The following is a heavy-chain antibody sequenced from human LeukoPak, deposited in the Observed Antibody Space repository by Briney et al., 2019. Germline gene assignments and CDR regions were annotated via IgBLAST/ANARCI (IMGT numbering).Heavy chain of an antibody. J-gene: IGHJ6*02. CDR2: INIRSTGT. CDR1: GFTFSNHA. CDR3: AKLLGNMWPMWGLDV. V-gene: IGHV3-23*01. Sequence: PGMSLRLSCTVSGFTFSNHAMNWVRQSPGKGLEWISGINIRSTGTYYADSVKGRFTISRDDSKNTLYLQMNSLSVEDTAIYYCAKLLGNMWPMWGLDVWGQGTTVTVSS. D-gene: IGHD2-8*02.